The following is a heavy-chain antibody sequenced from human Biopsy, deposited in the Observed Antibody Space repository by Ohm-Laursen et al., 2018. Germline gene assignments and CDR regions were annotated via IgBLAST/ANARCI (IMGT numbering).Heavy chain of an antibody. CDR3: VKDTNWNYVWDRPGATKGMDV. D-gene: IGHD1-7*01. Sequence: SLTLSLTSSGSAFSVCGIHWARQRPPPGLGRVAVIDWTSSNITYGDSVKGRFSVSRDNAKNSLYLQMNSLRGEDTALYYCVKDTNWNYVWDRPGATKGMDVWGQGATVTVSS. J-gene: IGHJ6*02. CDR2: IDWTSSNI. CDR1: GSAFSVCG. V-gene: IGHV3-9*01.